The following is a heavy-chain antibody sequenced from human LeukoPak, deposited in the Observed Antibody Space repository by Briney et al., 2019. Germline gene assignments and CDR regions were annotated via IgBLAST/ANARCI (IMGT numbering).Heavy chain of an antibody. V-gene: IGHV3-9*01. Sequence: PGRSLRLSCAASGFTFSSYGMHWVRQAPGKGPEWVSGISWNSGSIGYADSVKGRFTISRDNAKNSLYLQMNSLRAEDTALYYCAKSLSRYCSGGSCYLGFDYWGQGTLVTVSS. D-gene: IGHD2-15*01. CDR3: AKSLSRYCSGGSCYLGFDY. J-gene: IGHJ4*02. CDR2: ISWNSGSI. CDR1: GFTFSSYG.